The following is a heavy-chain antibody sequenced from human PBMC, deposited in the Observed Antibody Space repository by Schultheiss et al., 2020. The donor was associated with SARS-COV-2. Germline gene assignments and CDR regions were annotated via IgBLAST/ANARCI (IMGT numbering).Heavy chain of an antibody. Sequence: GGSLRLSCSASGFTFSSYAMHWVRQAPGKGLEYVSAISSNGGSTYYADSVKGRFTISRDNSKNTLYLQMNSLRAEDTAVYYCAKVLYYDFWSGHHDAFDIWGQGTMVTVAS. CDR2: ISSNGGST. J-gene: IGHJ3*02. CDR3: AKVLYYDFWSGHHDAFDI. V-gene: IGHV3-64*04. CDR1: GFTFSSYA. D-gene: IGHD3-3*01.